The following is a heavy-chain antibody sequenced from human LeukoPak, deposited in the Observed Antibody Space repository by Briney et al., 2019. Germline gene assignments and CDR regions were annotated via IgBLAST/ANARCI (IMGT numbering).Heavy chain of an antibody. J-gene: IGHJ4*02. CDR1: GYTFTSYY. CDR3: ARDLFLGDYGYYFDY. V-gene: IGHV1-2*02. CDR2: INPNSGGT. Sequence: GASVKVSCKASGYTFTSYYMHWVRQAPGQGLEWMGWINPNSGGTNYAQKFQGRVTMTRGTSISTAYMELSRLRSDDTAVYYCARDLFLGDYGYYFDYWGQGTLVTVSS. D-gene: IGHD4-17*01.